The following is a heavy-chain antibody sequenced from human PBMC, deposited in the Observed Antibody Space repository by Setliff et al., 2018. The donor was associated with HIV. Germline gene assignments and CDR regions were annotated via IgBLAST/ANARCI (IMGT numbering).Heavy chain of an antibody. D-gene: IGHD4-17*01. Sequence: GGSLRLSCVASGFSFASSWMSWVRQAPGKGLEWVANIRQDGNVFYYVDSVNGRFTISRDNAKNSLYLHMNSLRAEDTAVYYCTADLPTTVTIADYWGQGALVTVSS. V-gene: IGHV3-7*01. CDR3: TADLPTTVTIADY. CDR2: IRQDGNVF. CDR1: GFSFASSW. J-gene: IGHJ4*02.